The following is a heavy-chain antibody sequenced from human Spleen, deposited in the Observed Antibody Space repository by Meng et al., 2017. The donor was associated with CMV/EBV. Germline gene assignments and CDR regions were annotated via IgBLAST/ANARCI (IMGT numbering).Heavy chain of an antibody. Sequence: GGSLRLSCAASGFTFSRYGMDWVRQGPGKGLEWVTFIENDGSNKYYADSVKGRFTISRDNFKNTVHLQINSLRAEDTGVYYCAKEREGGYSGYDSAYWGQGTLVTVSS. J-gene: IGHJ4*02. CDR2: IENDGSNK. CDR1: GFTFSRYG. CDR3: AKEREGGYSGYDSAY. D-gene: IGHD5-12*01. V-gene: IGHV3-30*02.